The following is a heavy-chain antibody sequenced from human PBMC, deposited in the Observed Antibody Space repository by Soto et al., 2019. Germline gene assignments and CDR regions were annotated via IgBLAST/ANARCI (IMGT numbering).Heavy chain of an antibody. CDR1: GFKFRNYA. D-gene: IGHD3-22*01. V-gene: IGHV3-33*01. CDR3: ARAHTMMILDRFDP. Sequence: LRLSCAASGFKFRNYAIHWVRQAPGKGLEWLAVIWFDGSKKYYADSVKGRFTISRDNSKNTVYLDMNSLTADDSGVFYCARAHTMMILDRFDPWGHGTLVTVSS. CDR2: IWFDGSKK. J-gene: IGHJ5*02.